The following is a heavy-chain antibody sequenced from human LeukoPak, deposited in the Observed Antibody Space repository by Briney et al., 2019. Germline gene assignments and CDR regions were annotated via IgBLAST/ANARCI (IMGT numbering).Heavy chain of an antibody. V-gene: IGHV1-18*01. CDR1: TSR. Sequence: ASVKVSCKATSRISWVRQASGQGLEWMGWIGTYGGDTYYAQKFQGRITVTTDTSTSTVYMELRNLRSDDTAVYYCARDLWNFYDDSGYNRDFDSWGLGTLVTVSS. J-gene: IGHJ5*01. CDR2: IGTYGGDT. CDR3: ARDLWNFYDDSGYNRDFDS. D-gene: IGHD3-22*01.